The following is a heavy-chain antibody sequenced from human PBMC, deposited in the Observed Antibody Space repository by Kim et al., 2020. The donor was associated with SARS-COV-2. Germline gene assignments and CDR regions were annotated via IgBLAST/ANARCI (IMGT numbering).Heavy chain of an antibody. D-gene: IGHD2-2*01. V-gene: IGHV1-3*01. CDR1: GYTFTSYA. CDR3: ARDRGSKYREFDY. J-gene: IGHJ4*02. CDR2: INAGNGNT. Sequence: ASVKVSCKASGYTFTSYAMHWVRQAPGQRLEWMGWINAGNGNTKYSQKFQGRVTITRDTSASTAYMELSSLRSEDTAVYYCARDRGSKYREFDYWGQGTLVTVSS.